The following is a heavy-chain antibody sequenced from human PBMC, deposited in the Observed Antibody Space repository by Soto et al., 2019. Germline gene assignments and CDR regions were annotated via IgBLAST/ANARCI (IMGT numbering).Heavy chain of an antibody. V-gene: IGHV1-69*13. J-gene: IGHJ4*02. CDR2: FIPIFGTA. Sequence: SVKVSCKASGGTFSSYAISWVRQAPGQGLEWMGGFIPIFGTANYAQKFQGRVTITADESTSTAYMELSSPRSEDTAVYYGAEVFAPRSEADYFAYWGQGTLVTVAS. CDR1: GGTFSSYA. D-gene: IGHD3-10*01. CDR3: AEVFAPRSEADYFAY.